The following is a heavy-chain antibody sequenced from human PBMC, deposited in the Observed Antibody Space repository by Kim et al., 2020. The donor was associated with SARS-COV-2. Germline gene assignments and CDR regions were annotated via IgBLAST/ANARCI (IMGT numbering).Heavy chain of an antibody. CDR3: AXXWLXXXYFXX. CDR2: XNHSGST. V-gene: IGHV4-34*01. J-gene: IGHJ1*01. CDR1: GGSFSGYY. Sequence: SETLSLTCAVYGGSFSGYYWSWIRQPPGKGLEWIGEXNHSGSTNYNPSLKSRVTXSVDXXXNQXXXKLXSVTAXXTAXXXCAXXWLXXXYFXXXG. D-gene: IGHD5-12*01.